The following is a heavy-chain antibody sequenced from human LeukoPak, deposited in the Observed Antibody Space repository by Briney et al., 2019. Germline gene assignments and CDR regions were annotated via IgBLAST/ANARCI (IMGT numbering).Heavy chain of an antibody. CDR3: AKERSDSNDYYNFDY. D-gene: IGHD3-22*01. J-gene: IGHJ4*02. CDR1: GGSISSYY. Sequence: SETLSLTCTVSGGSISSYYWSWIRQPPGKGLEWIGYIYYSGSTNYNPSLKSRVTISVDTSKNQFSLKLSSVTAADTAMYYCAKERSDSNDYYNFDYWGQGTLVAVSS. CDR2: IYYSGST. V-gene: IGHV4-59*01.